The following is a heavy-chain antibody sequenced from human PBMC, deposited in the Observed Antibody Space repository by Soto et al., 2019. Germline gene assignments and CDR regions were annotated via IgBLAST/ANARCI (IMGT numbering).Heavy chain of an antibody. Sequence: GGSLRLSCAASGFTSSSYGMHWVRQAPGKGLERVAVISYDGSNKDYADSAKGRFTISRDNSKNTLYLQMNSLRAEDTAVYYCAKDRVGGDYYGMDVWGQGTTVTVSS. CDR2: ISYDGSNK. CDR3: AKDRVGGDYYGMDV. CDR1: GFTSSSYG. J-gene: IGHJ6*02. V-gene: IGHV3-30*18. D-gene: IGHD1-26*01.